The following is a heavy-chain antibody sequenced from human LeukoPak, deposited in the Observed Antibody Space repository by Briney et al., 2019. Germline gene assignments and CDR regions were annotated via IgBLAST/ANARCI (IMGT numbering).Heavy chain of an antibody. J-gene: IGHJ4*02. CDR3: ARDSGSWYEAPEAIDY. CDR2: IKQDGSEK. Sequence: GGSLRLFCAASGFTFSDYWMRWVRQAPGKGLEWVANIKQDGSEKYYVDSVKGRFTISRDNAKNSLYLQMNSLRAEDTAVYYCARDSGSWYEAPEAIDYWGQGTLVTVSS. D-gene: IGHD6-13*01. V-gene: IGHV3-7*01. CDR1: GFTFSDYW.